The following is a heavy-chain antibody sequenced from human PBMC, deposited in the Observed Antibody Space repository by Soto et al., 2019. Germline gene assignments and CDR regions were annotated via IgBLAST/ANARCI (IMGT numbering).Heavy chain of an antibody. CDR2: ISWNSGSI. V-gene: IGHV3-9*01. CDR3: AKDPYSSSWYREFDY. Sequence: PGGSLRLSCAASGFTFDDYAMHWVRQAPGKGLEWVSGISWNSGSIGYADSVKGRFTISRDNAKNSLYLQMNSLRAEDTALYYCAKDPYSSSWYREFDYWGQGTLVTVSS. J-gene: IGHJ4*02. CDR1: GFTFDDYA. D-gene: IGHD6-13*01.